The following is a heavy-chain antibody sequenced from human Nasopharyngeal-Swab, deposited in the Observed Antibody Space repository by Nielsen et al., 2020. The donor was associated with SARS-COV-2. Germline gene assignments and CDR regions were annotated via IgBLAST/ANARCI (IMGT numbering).Heavy chain of an antibody. CDR2: IYYSGST. Sequence: GSLRLSCAVYGGSFSGYYWGWIRQPPGKGLEWIGSIYYSGSTYYNPSLKRRVTISVDTSKYQFSLKLSSVTAADTAVYYCARRSDWFDPWGQGTLVTVSS. CDR1: GGSFSGYY. CDR3: ARRSDWFDP. J-gene: IGHJ5*02. V-gene: IGHV4-39*01.